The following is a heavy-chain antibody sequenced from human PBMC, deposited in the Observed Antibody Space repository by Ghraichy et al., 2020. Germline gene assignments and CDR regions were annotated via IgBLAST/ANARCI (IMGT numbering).Heavy chain of an antibody. CDR1: GGSISPYY. CDR3: ARDRMYSSGGQRYYGMDV. CDR2: IYYSGST. D-gene: IGHD6-19*01. V-gene: IGHV4-59*01. J-gene: IGHJ6*02. Sequence: SETLSLTCTVSGGSISPYYWSWIRQPPGKGLEWVGYIYYSGSTNYNPSLKSRVTISLDTSKNQFSLKMGSVTAADAAVYYCARDRMYSSGGQRYYGMDVWGPGTTVTVSS.